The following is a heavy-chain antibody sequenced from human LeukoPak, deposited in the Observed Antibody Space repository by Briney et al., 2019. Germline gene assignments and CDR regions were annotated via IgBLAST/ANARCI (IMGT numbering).Heavy chain of an antibody. CDR1: GYTFTSYF. Sequence: GASVKVSCKASGYTFTSYFMHWVRQAPEQGLEWMGWINPNSGGTNYAQKFQGRVTLTRDTSISTAYMELSRLRSDDTAKYYCAKAGDYYDSSGFRGIDFWGQGTLVTVSS. V-gene: IGHV1-2*02. CDR2: INPNSGGT. CDR3: AKAGDYYDSSGFRGIDF. D-gene: IGHD3-22*01. J-gene: IGHJ4*02.